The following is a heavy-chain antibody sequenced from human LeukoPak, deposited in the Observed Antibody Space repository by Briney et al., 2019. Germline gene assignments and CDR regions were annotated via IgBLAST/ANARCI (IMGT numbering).Heavy chain of an antibody. Sequence: GGSLRLSCAASGFAFSSYAMSWVRQAPGKGLEWVSAISGSGGSTYYADSVKGRFTISRDNSKNTLYLQMDSLRADDTAVYYCATSSRLYYYYYYMDVWGKGTTVTVSS. CDR1: GFAFSSYA. V-gene: IGHV3-23*01. CDR2: ISGSGGST. D-gene: IGHD6-25*01. J-gene: IGHJ6*03. CDR3: ATSSRLYYYYYYMDV.